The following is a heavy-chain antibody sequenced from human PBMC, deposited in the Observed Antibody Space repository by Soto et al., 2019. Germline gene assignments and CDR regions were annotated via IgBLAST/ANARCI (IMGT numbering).Heavy chain of an antibody. J-gene: IGHJ4*02. CDR3: ARERRVTTVTTGDS. V-gene: IGHV3-21*01. CDR2: ISSSSSYI. CDR1: GFTFSSYS. Sequence: EVQLVESGGGLVKPGGSLRLSCAASGFTFSSYSMNWVRQAPGKGLEWVSSISSSSSYIYYADSVKGRFTISRDNAKNLLYLQMNSRRAEDTAVYYCARERRVTTVTTGDSWGQGTLVTVSS. D-gene: IGHD4-17*01.